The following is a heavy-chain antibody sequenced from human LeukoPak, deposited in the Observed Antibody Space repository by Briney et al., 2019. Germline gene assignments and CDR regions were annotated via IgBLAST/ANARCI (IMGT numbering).Heavy chain of an antibody. CDR3: ARDQDYAFDI. J-gene: IGHJ3*02. D-gene: IGHD2-15*01. V-gene: IGHV3-21*05. Sequence: GGSLRLSCAASGFTFSSYSMNWVRQPPGKGLEWVSYISSSSTYIYYADSVKGRFTISRDNAKNSLYPQMNSLRAEDTAVYYCARDQDYAFDIWGQGTMVTVSS. CDR2: ISSSSTYI. CDR1: GFTFSSYS.